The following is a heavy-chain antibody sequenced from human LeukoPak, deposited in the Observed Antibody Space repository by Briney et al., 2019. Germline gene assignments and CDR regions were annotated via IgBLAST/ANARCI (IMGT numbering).Heavy chain of an antibody. Sequence: PGGSLRLSCAASGFTFSSYGMHWVRQAPGKGLEWVAFIRYDGSNKYYADSVKGRFTISRDNSKNTLYLQMNSLRAEDTAVYYCAKDLRAKAIAAAGTSFDPWGQGTLVTVSS. CDR1: GFTFSSYG. CDR2: IRYDGSNK. J-gene: IGHJ5*02. D-gene: IGHD6-13*01. V-gene: IGHV3-30*02. CDR3: AKDLRAKAIAAAGTSFDP.